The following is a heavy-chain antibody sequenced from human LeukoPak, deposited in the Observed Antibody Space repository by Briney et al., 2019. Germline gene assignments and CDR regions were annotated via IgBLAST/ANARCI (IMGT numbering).Heavy chain of an antibody. V-gene: IGHV4-38-2*02. CDR2: IDNSGST. CDR3: ARHPRVYYYMDV. J-gene: IGHJ6*03. Sequence: SETLSLTCTVSGYSISSGYCWGWIRQPPGKGLEWIGSIDNSGSTYYHPSLKSRVTISVDTSKNQFSLKLSPVTAADTAVYYCARHPRVYYYMDVWGKGTTVTVSS. CDR1: GYSISSGYC.